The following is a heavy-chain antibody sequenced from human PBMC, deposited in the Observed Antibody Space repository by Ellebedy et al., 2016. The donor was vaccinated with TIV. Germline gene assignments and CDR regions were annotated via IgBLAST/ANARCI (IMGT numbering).Heavy chain of an antibody. J-gene: IGHJ4*02. V-gene: IGHV1-2*02. Sequence: ASVKVSXKASGYTFTGYYMHWVRQAPGQGLEWMGWINPNSGGTNYAQKFQGRVTMTTDTSTSTAYMELRSLRSDDTAVYYCATIAVAGTDDYWGQGTLVTVSS. CDR2: INPNSGGT. CDR3: ATIAVAGTDDY. CDR1: GYTFTGYY. D-gene: IGHD6-19*01.